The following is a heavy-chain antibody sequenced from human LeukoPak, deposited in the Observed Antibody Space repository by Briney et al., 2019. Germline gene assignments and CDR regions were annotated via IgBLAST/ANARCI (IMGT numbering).Heavy chain of an antibody. D-gene: IGHD6-13*01. J-gene: IGHJ5*02. V-gene: IGHV1-69*05. CDR3: ARGRRYSSSWYARGRPNWFDP. CDR1: GGTFSSYD. Sequence: GASVKVSCKASGGTFSSYDISWVRQAPGQGLEWMGGIMPISGTANYAQKFQGRVTITRNTSMSTAYMELSSLRSEDTAVYYCARGRRYSSSWYARGRPNWFDPWGQGTLVTVSS. CDR2: IMPISGTA.